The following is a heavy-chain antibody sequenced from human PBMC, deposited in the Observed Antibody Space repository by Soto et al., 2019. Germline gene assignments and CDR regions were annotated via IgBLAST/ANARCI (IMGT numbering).Heavy chain of an antibody. D-gene: IGHD3-22*01. CDR3: ARDDSSGYYVDY. CDR1: GGTFSSYA. J-gene: IGHJ4*02. CDR2: IIPMFDTS. V-gene: IGHV1-69*12. Sequence: QVQLVQSGAEVKKPGSSVKVSCKASGGTFSSYAISWVRQAPGQGLEWMGGIIPMFDTSTYAQKFQGRVTITADESTSTAYMELSSLRSEDTAVYYCARDDSSGYYVDYWGQGTLVTVSS.